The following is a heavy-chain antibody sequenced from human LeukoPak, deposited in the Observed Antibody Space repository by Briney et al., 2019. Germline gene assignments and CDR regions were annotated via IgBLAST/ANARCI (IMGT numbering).Heavy chain of an antibody. CDR2: INHSGST. V-gene: IGHV4-4*02. CDR1: GDSISNNW. CDR3: ARHSLISNT. D-gene: IGHD2/OR15-2a*01. Sequence: SGTLSLTCAVSGDSISNNWWSWVRQSPGKGLEWIGEINHSGSTNYNPSLKSRVTISVDTSKNQFSLKLSSVTAADTAVYYCARHSLISNTWGQGTLVTVSS. J-gene: IGHJ5*02.